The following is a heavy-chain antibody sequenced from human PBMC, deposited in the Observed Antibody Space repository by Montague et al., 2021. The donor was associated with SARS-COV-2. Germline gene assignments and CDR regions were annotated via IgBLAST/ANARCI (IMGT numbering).Heavy chain of an antibody. V-gene: IGHV4-39*01. CDR1: GGSISSRSYL. CDR3: ARAATTWSFDY. CDR2: IYYSGST. D-gene: IGHD1-14*01. J-gene: IGHJ4*02. Sequence: SETLSLTCTVSGGSISSRSYLWGWIRQPPGKGLEWIGSIYYSGSTYYXPSLKSRVAISVDTSKNQFSLKMNSVTAADTAVYYCARAATTWSFDYWGQGTLVTVSS.